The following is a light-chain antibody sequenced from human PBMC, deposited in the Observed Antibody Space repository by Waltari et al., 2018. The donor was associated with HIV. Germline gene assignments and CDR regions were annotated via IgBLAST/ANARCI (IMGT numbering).Light chain of an antibody. Sequence: DIVMTQPPDSLAVSLGERATINCKSSQSVLYSSNNKNYLAWYQQKPGQPPKLRIYWASTRESGVPDRFSGSGSGTHFTLTISSLQAEDVAVYNCQQYYSTPWTFGQGTKVEIK. V-gene: IGKV4-1*01. CDR2: WAS. CDR3: QQYYSTPWT. CDR1: QSVLYSSNNKNY. J-gene: IGKJ1*01.